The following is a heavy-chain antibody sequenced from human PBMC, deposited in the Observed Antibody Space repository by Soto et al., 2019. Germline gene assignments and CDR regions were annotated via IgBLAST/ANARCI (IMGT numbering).Heavy chain of an antibody. Sequence: GVSLRLSFAASGFTFSGSSMHWVRQASGKGLEWVGRIRSKANSYATAYAASVKGRFTISRDDSKNTAYLQMNSLKTEDTAVYYCTRPQRGSTGTTDYYYYYGMDVWGQGTTVTVSS. V-gene: IGHV3-73*01. D-gene: IGHD1-1*01. CDR1: GFTFSGSS. J-gene: IGHJ6*02. CDR3: TRPQRGSTGTTDYYYYYGMDV. CDR2: IRSKANSYAT.